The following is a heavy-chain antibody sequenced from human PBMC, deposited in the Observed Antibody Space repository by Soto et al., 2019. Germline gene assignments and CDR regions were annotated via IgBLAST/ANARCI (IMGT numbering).Heavy chain of an antibody. Sequence: QVQLVQSGAEVKKPGSSVKVSCKASGGTFSTYTITWVRQAPGQGLEWMGRIIPIIGIINYAQKFQGRVTISADKFTGTAYMVLTGLRSHDSAVYYCAGDPDSHYNDSHASSYPWGQGTLVTVSS. CDR3: AGDPDSHYNDSHASSYP. V-gene: IGHV1-69*08. D-gene: IGHD4-4*01. CDR2: IIPIIGII. J-gene: IGHJ5*02. CDR1: GGTFSTYT.